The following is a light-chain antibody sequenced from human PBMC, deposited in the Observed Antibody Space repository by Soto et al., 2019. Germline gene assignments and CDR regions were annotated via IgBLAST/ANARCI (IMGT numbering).Light chain of an antibody. CDR2: DAS. V-gene: IGKV3-20*01. CDR1: QSVSNSY. CDR3: QQYGSSPRT. Sequence: EIVLAQSPGTLSLSPGERATLSCRACQSVSNSYLAWYQQKPGQAPRLLIYDASSRATGIPDRFSGSGSGTDFTLTISRLEPEDFAVYYCQQYGSSPRTFGQGTKLEIK. J-gene: IGKJ2*02.